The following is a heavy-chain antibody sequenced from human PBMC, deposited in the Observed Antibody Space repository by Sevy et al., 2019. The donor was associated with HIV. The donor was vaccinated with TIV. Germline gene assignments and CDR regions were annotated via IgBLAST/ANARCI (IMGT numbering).Heavy chain of an antibody. CDR3: ARSENLDTAPIDS. CDR1: GASITDNY. J-gene: IGHJ4*02. Sequence: SETRSLTCSVSGASITDNYWTWIRQPPGKGLEWIGYQFYRGTTNYNPSLKSRVTISLDTLRNQFSLRLSSMTAADTAVYYCARSENLDTAPIDSWGQGTLVTVSS. D-gene: IGHD5-18*01. CDR2: QFYRGTT. V-gene: IGHV4-59*01.